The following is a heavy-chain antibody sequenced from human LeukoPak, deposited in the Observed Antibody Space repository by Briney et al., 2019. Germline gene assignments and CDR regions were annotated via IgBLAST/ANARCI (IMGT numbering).Heavy chain of an antibody. Sequence: GGSLRLSCAASGFTVSNNYMSWVRQAPGKGLEWVSVIYGGGTTYYADSVKGRFTISRDNSKNMLYLQMNSLRVEDTAVYYCARTVVAARTYYCDYWGQGTLVTVSS. CDR3: ARTVVAARTYYCDY. CDR2: IYGGGTT. V-gene: IGHV3-53*01. D-gene: IGHD2-15*01. CDR1: GFTVSNNY. J-gene: IGHJ4*02.